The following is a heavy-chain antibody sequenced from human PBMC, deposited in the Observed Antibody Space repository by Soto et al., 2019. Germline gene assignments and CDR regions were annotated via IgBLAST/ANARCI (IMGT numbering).Heavy chain of an antibody. J-gene: IGHJ4*02. Sequence: QVQLQESGPGLVKPSQTLSLTCTVSGGSISSGGYYWSWIRQHPGKGLEWIGYIYYSGSTYYNPSLKSRVTLSVDTSKNQFSLKLSSVTAADTAVYYCARESLLGINYFDYWGQGTLVTVSS. D-gene: IGHD1-20*01. V-gene: IGHV4-31*03. CDR2: IYYSGST. CDR3: ARESLLGINYFDY. CDR1: GGSISSGGYY.